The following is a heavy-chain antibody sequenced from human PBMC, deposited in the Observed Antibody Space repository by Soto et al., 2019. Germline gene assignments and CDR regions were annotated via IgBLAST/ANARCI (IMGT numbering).Heavy chain of an antibody. J-gene: IGHJ5*02. Sequence: QLQLQESGPGLVKPSETLSLTCTVSGGSISSSSYYWGWIRQPPGKGLEWIGSIYYSGSTYYNPSLKSRVTISVDTPKNQSSLKLSSVTAADTAVYYCATTGGYMVRGVIIPNWFDPWGQGTLVTVSS. CDR3: ATTGGYMVRGVIIPNWFDP. V-gene: IGHV4-39*01. D-gene: IGHD3-10*01. CDR2: IYYSGST. CDR1: GGSISSSSYY.